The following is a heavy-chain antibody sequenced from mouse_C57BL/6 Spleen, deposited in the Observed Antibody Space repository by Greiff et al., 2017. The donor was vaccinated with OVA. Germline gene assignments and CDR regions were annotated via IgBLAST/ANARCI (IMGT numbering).Heavy chain of an antibody. CDR2: IRSKSNNYAT. Sequence: EVQVVESGGGLVQPKGSLKLSCAASGFSFNTYAMNWVRQAPGKGLEWVARIRSKSNNYATYYADSVKDRFTISRDDSESMLYLQMNNLKTEDTAMYYCVRQGRNAMDYWGQGTSVTVSS. CDR3: VRQGRNAMDY. J-gene: IGHJ4*01. V-gene: IGHV10-1*01. CDR1: GFSFNTYA.